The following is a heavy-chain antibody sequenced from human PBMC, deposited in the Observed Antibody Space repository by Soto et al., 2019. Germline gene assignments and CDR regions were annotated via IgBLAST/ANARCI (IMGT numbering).Heavy chain of an antibody. CDR2: ISGSGGGT. CDR1: GFTFSSYS. CDR3: EKGFVVVTAAKVDFGMDV. V-gene: IGHV3-23*01. D-gene: IGHD2-2*01. J-gene: IGHJ6*02. Sequence: GGSLRLSCAASGFTFSSYSMSWVRQAPGKGLEWVSAISGSGGGTYYADSVKGRVTISRDNSKYTLYLQMNSLRAEDTAVCYCEKGFVVVTAAKVDFGMDVWGQGTTVTVSS.